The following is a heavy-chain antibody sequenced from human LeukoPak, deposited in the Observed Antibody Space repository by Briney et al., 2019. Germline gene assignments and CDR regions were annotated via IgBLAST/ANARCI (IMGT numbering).Heavy chain of an antibody. CDR2: ISYSGST. Sequence: SQTLSLTCTVSGGSISSGDYYWSWIRQPPGKGLEWVGYISYSGSTYYNPSLKSRLTISVDTSKNQFSLRLSSVTAADTAVYYCARERTPGYFDYWGQGTLVTVSS. V-gene: IGHV4-30-4*08. CDR3: ARERTPGYFDY. CDR1: GGSISSGDYY. J-gene: IGHJ4*02.